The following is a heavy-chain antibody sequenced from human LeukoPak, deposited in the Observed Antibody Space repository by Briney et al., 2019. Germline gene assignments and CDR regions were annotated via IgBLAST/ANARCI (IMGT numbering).Heavy chain of an antibody. Sequence: KPSETLSLTCTVSGGSISSYYWSWIRQPPGKGLEWIGYIYYSGSTNYNPSLKSRVTISVDTSKNQFSLKLSSVTAADTAVYYCARRGGNPLGAFDIWGQGTMVTVSS. CDR1: GGSISSYY. CDR2: IYYSGST. CDR3: ARRGGNPLGAFDI. V-gene: IGHV4-59*12. D-gene: IGHD4-23*01. J-gene: IGHJ3*02.